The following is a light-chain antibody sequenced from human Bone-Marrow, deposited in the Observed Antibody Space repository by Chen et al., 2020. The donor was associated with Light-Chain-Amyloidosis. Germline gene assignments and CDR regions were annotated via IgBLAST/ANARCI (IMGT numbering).Light chain of an antibody. CDR3: QVEDSKNDHHVV. Sequence: SYVLTQPPSVSVAPGQTATITCGGDKIASKTVHWYQQRPGKAPVLVVHDDSDRPSGTPKRFSGSNSGNTATLTISGVEAGDEADYYCQVEDSKNDHHVVFGVGTKLTVL. V-gene: IGLV3-21*02. J-gene: IGLJ2*01. CDR2: DDS. CDR1: KIASKT.